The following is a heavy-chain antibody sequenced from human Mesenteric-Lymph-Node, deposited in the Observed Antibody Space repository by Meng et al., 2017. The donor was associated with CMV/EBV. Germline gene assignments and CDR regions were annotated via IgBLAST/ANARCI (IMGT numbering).Heavy chain of an antibody. Sequence: GGSLRLSCAASGFIFSDFAMHWVRQAPGKGLEGPEWVAIISYDERQKYYAESVRGRFTISRDNSKNTLYLQMNSLRAEDTAVYYCWSSGCSSTSCYGRGGNYWGQGTLVTVSS. D-gene: IGHD2-2*01. J-gene: IGHJ4*02. V-gene: IGHV3-30*04. CDR3: WSSGCSSTSCYGRGGNY. CDR1: GFIFSDFA. CDR2: ISYDERQK.